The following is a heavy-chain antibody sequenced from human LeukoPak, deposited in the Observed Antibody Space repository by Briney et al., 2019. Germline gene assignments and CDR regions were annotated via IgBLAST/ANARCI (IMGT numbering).Heavy chain of an antibody. J-gene: IGHJ4*02. Sequence: ASVKVSCKASGYTLTNYNISWVRQAPGQGLEWMGWINTYKGDTLYAQKLQGRVTMTADTSTSTAYMELRSLRFDDTAVYYCAREFGHCYGDNCFYFFDTWGQGFRVTVSS. D-gene: IGHD4-23*01. CDR3: AREFGHCYGDNCFYFFDT. CDR1: GYTLTNYN. CDR2: INTYKGDT. V-gene: IGHV1-18*01.